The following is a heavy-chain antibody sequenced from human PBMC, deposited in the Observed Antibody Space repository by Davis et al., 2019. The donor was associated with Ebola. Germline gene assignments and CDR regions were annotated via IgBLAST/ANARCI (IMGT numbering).Heavy chain of an antibody. J-gene: IGHJ4*02. Sequence: GESLKISCAASGFTFSSYGMHWVRQAPGKGLEWVSAISGSGGSTYYADSVKGRFTISRDNAKNSLYLQMNSLRAEDTAVYYCAGNLVNWGQGTLVTVSS. D-gene: IGHD3-16*02. CDR2: ISGSGGST. V-gene: IGHV3-23*01. CDR3: AGNLVN. CDR1: GFTFSSYG.